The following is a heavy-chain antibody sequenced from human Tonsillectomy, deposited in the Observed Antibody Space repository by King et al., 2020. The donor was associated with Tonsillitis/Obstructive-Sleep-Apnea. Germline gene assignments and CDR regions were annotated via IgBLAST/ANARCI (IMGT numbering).Heavy chain of an antibody. V-gene: IGHV3-30*18. Sequence: VQLVESGGGVVQPGRSLRLSCAASGFSFSDYGMHWVRQAPGQGLEWVAVITHDGKKKYYADSVKGRFTISRDNSKNTLYLQMNSLTVEDTSIYYCAKDKGYHYASGSSYFDYWGQGRLVTVSS. CDR1: GFSFSDYG. D-gene: IGHD3-10*01. J-gene: IGHJ4*02. CDR3: AKDKGYHYASGSSYFDY. CDR2: ITHDGKKK.